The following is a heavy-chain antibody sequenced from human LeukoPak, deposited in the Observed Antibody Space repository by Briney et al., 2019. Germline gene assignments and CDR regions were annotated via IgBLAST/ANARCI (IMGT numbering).Heavy chain of an antibody. J-gene: IGHJ4*02. CDR1: GYTFTTSW. CDR2: IYPGDSDT. D-gene: IGHD3-22*01. CDR3: ARRGGGYFDY. Sequence: GESLKISCKGSGYTFTTSWIGWVRPLPGKGLEWMGIIYPGDSDTRYSPSFQGQVTISADKSISTAYLQWRSLKASDTAMYYCARRGGGYFDYWGQGTLVTVSS. V-gene: IGHV5-51*01.